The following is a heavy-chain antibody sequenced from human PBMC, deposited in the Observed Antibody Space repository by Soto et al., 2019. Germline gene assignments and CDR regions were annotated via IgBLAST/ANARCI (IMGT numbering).Heavy chain of an antibody. J-gene: IGHJ4*02. Sequence: KPSETLSLTCAVSGYSISSGYYWGWIRQPPGKGLEWIGSIYHSVSTYYNPSLKSRVTISVDTAKNQFSLKLSSVTATDTAVYYCARAHYDTPFPHDYWGQGTLVTVSS. CDR1: GYSISSGYY. CDR3: ARAHYDTPFPHDY. D-gene: IGHD3-22*01. CDR2: IYHSVST. V-gene: IGHV4-38-2*01.